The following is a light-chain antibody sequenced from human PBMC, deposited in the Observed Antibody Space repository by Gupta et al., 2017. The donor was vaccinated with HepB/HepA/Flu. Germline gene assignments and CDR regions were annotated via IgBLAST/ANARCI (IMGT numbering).Light chain of an antibody. J-gene: IGKJ1*01. Sequence: EIVLIQSPGTLSLSPGERATLSCRATQSVTTNLAWYQQKPGQAPRLLIYGASNRAAGVPDRFSGSGSGTDFILTISRLEPEDFAVYYCQQDGGAPRTFGQGTKVESK. CDR2: GAS. V-gene: IGKV3-20*01. CDR1: QSVTTN. CDR3: QQDGGAPRT.